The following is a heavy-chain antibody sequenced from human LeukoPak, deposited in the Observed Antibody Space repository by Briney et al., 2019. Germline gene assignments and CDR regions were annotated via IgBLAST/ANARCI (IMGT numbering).Heavy chain of an antibody. J-gene: IGHJ4*02. CDR3: ARESIAVAGAPFDY. CDR2: ISSGSTI. Sequence: GGSLRLSCAASGFTFSSYEMNWVRQAPGKGLEWVSYISSGSTIYDADSVKGRFTISRDNAENSLYLQMNSLRAEDTAVYYCARESIAVAGAPFDYWGQGTLVTVSS. CDR1: GFTFSSYE. V-gene: IGHV3-48*03. D-gene: IGHD6-19*01.